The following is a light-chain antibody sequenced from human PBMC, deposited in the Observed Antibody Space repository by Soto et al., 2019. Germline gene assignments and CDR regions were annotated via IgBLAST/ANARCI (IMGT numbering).Light chain of an antibody. CDR3: QQYNSYWT. J-gene: IGKJ1*01. CDR2: DAS. Sequence: DIQMTQSPSTLSASVGDRVSISCRASQSVSVWVAWYQRKPGKAPKLLIHDASTLESGIPSRFSGSGSGTEFTLTISSLQPDDFATYYCQQYNSYWTFGQGTKVDIK. V-gene: IGKV1-5*01. CDR1: QSVSVW.